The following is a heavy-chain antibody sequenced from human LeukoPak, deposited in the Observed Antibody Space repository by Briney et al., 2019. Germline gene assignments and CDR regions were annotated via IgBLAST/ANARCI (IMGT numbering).Heavy chain of an antibody. V-gene: IGHV4-34*01. J-gene: IGHJ4*02. Sequence: SETLSLTCAVYGGSFSGYYWSWIRQPPGKGLEWIGEINHSGSTNYNPSLKSRVTISVDTSKNQFSLKLSSVTAADTAVYYCARVTGCSSSWQTIDYWGQGTLVTVSS. CDR2: INHSGST. CDR3: ARVTGCSSSWQTIDY. CDR1: GGSFSGYY. D-gene: IGHD6-13*01.